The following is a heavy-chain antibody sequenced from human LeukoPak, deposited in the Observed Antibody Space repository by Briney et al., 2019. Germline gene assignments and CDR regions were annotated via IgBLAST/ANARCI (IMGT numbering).Heavy chain of an antibody. D-gene: IGHD5-18*01. CDR1: GGSISNYY. V-gene: IGHV4-59*01. Sequence: PSETLSLTCTVSGGSISNYYWSWIRQPPGKGLEWIGYIHYSGSTNYNPSLKSRVTISVDTSKNQFSLKLSSVTAADTAVYFCARVGYGYYYGMDVWGQGTTVTVSS. CDR2: IHYSGST. CDR3: ARVGYGYYYGMDV. J-gene: IGHJ6*02.